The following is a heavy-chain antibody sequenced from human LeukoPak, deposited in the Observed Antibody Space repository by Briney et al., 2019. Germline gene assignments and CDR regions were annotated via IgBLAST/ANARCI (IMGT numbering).Heavy chain of an antibody. CDR3: ARVTHTELSTWFDP. Sequence: GASVKVSCKASGYTFTIYYIHWGRQAPGQGLEWRGVINPSGGSTNYAQKFQGRVTITTDEATTTAYMELSSLRSEDTAVYYCARVTHTELSTWFDPWGQGTLVTVSS. CDR2: INPSGGST. D-gene: IGHD5-18*01. CDR1: GYTFTIYY. V-gene: IGHV1-46*01. J-gene: IGHJ5*02.